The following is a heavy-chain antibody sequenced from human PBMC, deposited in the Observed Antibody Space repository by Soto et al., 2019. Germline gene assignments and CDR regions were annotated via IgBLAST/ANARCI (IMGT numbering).Heavy chain of an antibody. CDR1: GGSISSSSYY. D-gene: IGHD3-3*01. Sequence: PSETLSLTCTVSGGSISSSSYYWGWIRQPPGKGLEWIGSIYYSGSTYYNPSLKSRVTISVDTSKNQFSLKLSSVTAADTAVYYCTTVPFFYYDFWSGYYSQRKNFDYWGKGTLVTVPS. V-gene: IGHV4-39*01. CDR3: TTVPFFYYDFWSGYYSQRKNFDY. J-gene: IGHJ4*02. CDR2: IYYSGST.